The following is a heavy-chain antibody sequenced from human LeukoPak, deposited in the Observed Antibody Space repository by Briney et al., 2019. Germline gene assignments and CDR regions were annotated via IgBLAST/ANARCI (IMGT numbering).Heavy chain of an antibody. CDR3: ARMGGYSGPTPVAFDI. CDR1: GFTVSSNY. V-gene: IGHV3-53*01. J-gene: IGHJ3*02. D-gene: IGHD5-12*01. CDR2: IYSGGST. Sequence: GGSLRLSCAASGFTVSSNYMSWVRQAPGKGLEWVSVIYSGGSTYYADSVKGRFTISRDNSKNTLYLQMNSLRAEDTAVYYCARMGGYSGPTPVAFDIWGQGTMVTVSS.